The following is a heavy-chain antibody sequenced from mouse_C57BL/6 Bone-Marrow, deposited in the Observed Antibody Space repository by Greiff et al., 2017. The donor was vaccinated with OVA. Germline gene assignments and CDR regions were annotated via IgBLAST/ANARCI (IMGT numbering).Heavy chain of an antibody. J-gene: IGHJ4*01. D-gene: IGHD2-3*01. Sequence: VKLVESGPGLVAPSQSLSITCTVSGFSLTSYAISWVRQPPGKGLEWLGVIWTGGGTNYNSALKSRLSISKDNSKSQVFLKMNSLQTDDTARYYCARNNDVHYYAMDYWGQGTSVTVSS. CDR2: IWTGGGT. V-gene: IGHV2-9-1*01. CDR1: GFSLTSYA. CDR3: ARNNDVHYYAMDY.